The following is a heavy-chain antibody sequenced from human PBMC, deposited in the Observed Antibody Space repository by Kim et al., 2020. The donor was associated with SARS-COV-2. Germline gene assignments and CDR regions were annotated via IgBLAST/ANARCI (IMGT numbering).Heavy chain of an antibody. V-gene: IGHV1-18*01. CDR3: ARDRTRGYSGYDYWWFDP. CDR1: GYTFTSYG. J-gene: IGHJ5*02. Sequence: ASVKVSCKASGYTFTSYGISWVRQAPGQGLEWMGWISAYNGNTNYAQKLQGRVTMTTDTSTSTAYMELRSLRSDDTAVYYCARDRTRGYSGYDYWWFDPWGQGTLVTVSS. CDR2: ISAYNGNT. D-gene: IGHD5-12*01.